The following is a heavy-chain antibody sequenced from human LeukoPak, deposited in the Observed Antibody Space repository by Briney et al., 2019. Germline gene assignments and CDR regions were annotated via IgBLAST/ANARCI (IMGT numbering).Heavy chain of an antibody. CDR1: GFTFSSYS. Sequence: SGGSLRLSCAASGFTFSSYSMNWVRQAPGKGLEWVSSISSSSGYIYYADSVKGRFTISRDNAKNSLYLQMNSLSAEDTAVYYCARGYNYGYDYGGQGTLVTVSS. V-gene: IGHV3-21*01. D-gene: IGHD5-18*01. CDR3: ARGYNYGYDY. CDR2: ISSSSGYI. J-gene: IGHJ4*02.